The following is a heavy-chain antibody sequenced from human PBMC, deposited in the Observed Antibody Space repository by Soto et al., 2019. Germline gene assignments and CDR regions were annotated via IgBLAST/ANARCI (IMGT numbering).Heavy chain of an antibody. V-gene: IGHV3-23*01. Sequence: SLRLSCAVSGFTFSNYAFSWVRQAPAKGLEWVAAISGSGINTYYADSLKGRFTISRDNFMNTLHLEMNSLRAEDTAVYYCATGDYYYYGMDVWGQGTTVTVSS. CDR2: ISGSGINT. CDR3: ATGDYYYYGMDV. D-gene: IGHD3-10*01. J-gene: IGHJ6*02. CDR1: GFTFSNYA.